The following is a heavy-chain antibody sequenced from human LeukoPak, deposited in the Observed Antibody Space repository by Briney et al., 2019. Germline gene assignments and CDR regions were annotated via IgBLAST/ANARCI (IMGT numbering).Heavy chain of an antibody. D-gene: IGHD6-13*01. J-gene: IGHJ4*02. CDR2: ISGSGGST. CDR1: GFTFSSYA. CDR3: AREGYSSSWFEY. V-gene: IGHV3-23*01. Sequence: PGGSLRLSCAASGFTFSSYAMSWVRQAPGKGLEWVSAISGSGGSTYYADSVKGRFTISRDNSKNTLHLQMNSLRAEDTAVYYCAREGYSSSWFEYWGQGTLVTVSS.